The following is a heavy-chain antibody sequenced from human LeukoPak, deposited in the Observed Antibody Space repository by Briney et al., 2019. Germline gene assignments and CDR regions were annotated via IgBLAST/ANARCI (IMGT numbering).Heavy chain of an antibody. J-gene: IGHJ4*02. CDR2: ISYDGSNK. CDR3: AREGGATNSCDY. D-gene: IGHD5-12*01. CDR1: VFTFRSYA. Sequence: SLRLSRAASVFTFRSYALHWVRQAPGRGLEWGAVISYDGSNKYYADSVKGRFTISRDNFKKTLYLQMNSLSDEDTAVYFCAREGGATNSCDYWGQGTLVTVSS. V-gene: IGHV3-30*04.